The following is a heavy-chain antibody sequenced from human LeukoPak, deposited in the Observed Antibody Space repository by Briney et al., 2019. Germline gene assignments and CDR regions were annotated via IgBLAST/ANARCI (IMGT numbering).Heavy chain of an antibody. J-gene: IGHJ3*02. D-gene: IGHD3-22*01. V-gene: IGHV4-34*01. CDR1: GGSFSGYY. Sequence: SETLSLTCAVYGGSFSGYYWSWIRQPPGKGLEWIVEINHSGSTNYNPSLKSRVTISVDTSKNQFSLKLSSVPAADTAAYYSAKSRYYYDSSGYRGKGAFDIWGQGTMVTVSS. CDR3: AKSRYYYDSSGYRGKGAFDI. CDR2: INHSGST.